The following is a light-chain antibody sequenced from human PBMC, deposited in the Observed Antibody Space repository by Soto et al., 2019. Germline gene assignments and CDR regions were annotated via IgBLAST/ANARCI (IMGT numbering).Light chain of an antibody. CDR1: QSVSSW. J-gene: IGKJ1*01. Sequence: DIQMTQSPSTLSASVGDRVTITCRASQSVSSWLAWYQQKPGKAPKLLIYDASSLESGVPSRFSGSGSETEFTLTISSLQPDDFATYYCQQYNNYSPTFGQGTKVDIK. CDR2: DAS. CDR3: QQYNNYSPT. V-gene: IGKV1-5*01.